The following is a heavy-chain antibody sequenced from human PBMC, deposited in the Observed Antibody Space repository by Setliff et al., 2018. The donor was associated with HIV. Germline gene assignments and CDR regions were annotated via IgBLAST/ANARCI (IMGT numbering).Heavy chain of an antibody. CDR2: INPNSGGT. CDR3: ATVSYGSGRYLLRPYYYMDL. Sequence: ASVKVSCKASGYTFTDYYMHWVRQAPGQGLEWMGRINPNSGGTNYAQKLQGRVTMTEDTSADTAYMELSSLRSEDTAVYYCATVSYGSGRYLLRPYYYMDLWGEGTTVTVSS. D-gene: IGHD3-10*01. CDR1: GYTFTDYY. J-gene: IGHJ6*03. V-gene: IGHV1-2*06.